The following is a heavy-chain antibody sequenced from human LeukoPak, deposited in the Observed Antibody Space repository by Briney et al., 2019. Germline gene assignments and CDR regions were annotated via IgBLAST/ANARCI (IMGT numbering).Heavy chain of an antibody. D-gene: IGHD3-22*01. Sequence: GSLRLSCAASGFTFISYAMSWVRQAPGKGLEWVSAISGSGGSTYYADSVKGRFTISRDNSKNTLYLQMNSLRAEDTAVYYCAKARPYYDSSGYSQVGGYWGQGTLVTVSS. CDR1: GFTFISYA. J-gene: IGHJ4*02. CDR2: ISGSGGST. CDR3: AKARPYYDSSGYSQVGGY. V-gene: IGHV3-23*01.